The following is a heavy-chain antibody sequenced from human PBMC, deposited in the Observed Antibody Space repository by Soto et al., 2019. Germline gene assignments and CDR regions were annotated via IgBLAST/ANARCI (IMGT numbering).Heavy chain of an antibody. Sequence: VKVSCKASGYTFTTYGISWVRQAPGQGLEWMGWISGYNDNPRYAQNLRGRVTMTTDTSTSTAYMELRSLRSDDTALYYCARDWYCSRCSCHYTLDIWGQGTMVTVSS. CDR3: ARDWYCSRCSCHYTLDI. J-gene: IGHJ3*02. CDR2: ISGYNDNP. D-gene: IGHD2-15*01. V-gene: IGHV1-18*01. CDR1: GYTFTTYG.